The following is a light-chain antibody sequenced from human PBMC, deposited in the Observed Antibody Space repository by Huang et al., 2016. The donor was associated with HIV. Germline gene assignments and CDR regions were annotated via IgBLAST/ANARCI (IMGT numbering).Light chain of an antibody. CDR1: QGISSY. CDR3: QQYYSYPYT. Sequence: AIRITQSPSSVSASTGDRVTITCRASQGISSYLAWYQQKPGKAPKLLIYAASTLQSGGPSRLSCSGSGTDFTLTIGCLQSEDFATYYCQQYYSYPYTFGQGTKLEIK. CDR2: AAS. V-gene: IGKV1-8*01. J-gene: IGKJ2*01.